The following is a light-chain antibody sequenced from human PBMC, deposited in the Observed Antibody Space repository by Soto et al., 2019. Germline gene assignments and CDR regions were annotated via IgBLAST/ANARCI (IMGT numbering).Light chain of an antibody. CDR2: KVS. Sequence: VVMTQSPLSLPVTLGQPASISCRSSQSLVYSDGNTYLNWFQQRPGQSPRRLIYKVSNRDSGVPDRFSGSGSGIDFTLTISSLQPEDVATYYCQKYNSAPRTFGQGTKVDIK. J-gene: IGKJ1*01. CDR3: QKYNSAPRT. V-gene: IGKV2-30*01. CDR1: QSLVYSDGNTY.